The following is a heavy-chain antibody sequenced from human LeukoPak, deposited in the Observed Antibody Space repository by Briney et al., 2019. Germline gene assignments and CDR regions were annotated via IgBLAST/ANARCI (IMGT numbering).Heavy chain of an antibody. CDR1: GGSTSSGNYY. Sequence: SETLSLTCTVSGGSTSSGNYYWGWIRQPPGKGLEWIGGISSSGNTYYNPSLKSRITISIDTSKNHFSLKLSSVSAADTAVYYCARLGAGPTYYDFWSGYSSFYFDYWGQGTLVTVSS. CDR2: ISSSGNT. J-gene: IGHJ4*02. V-gene: IGHV4-39*02. CDR3: ARLGAGPTYYDFWSGYSSFYFDY. D-gene: IGHD3-3*01.